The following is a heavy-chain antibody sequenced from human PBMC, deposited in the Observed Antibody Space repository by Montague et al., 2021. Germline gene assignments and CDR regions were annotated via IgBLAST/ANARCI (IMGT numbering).Heavy chain of an antibody. CDR1: GFTFSSYW. Sequence: SLRLSCAASGFTFSSYWMSWFRQAPGKGLEWVANIGDDGVETYNLDSVKGRFTVSRDNAKSSLYLQMNSLRAEDTAVYYCGVSPRRGGMDVWGKGTTVTVSS. J-gene: IGHJ6*03. CDR2: IGDDGVET. V-gene: IGHV3-7*01. CDR3: GVSPRRGGMDV.